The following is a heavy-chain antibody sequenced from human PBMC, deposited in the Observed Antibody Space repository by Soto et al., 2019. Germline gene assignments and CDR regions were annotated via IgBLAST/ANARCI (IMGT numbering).Heavy chain of an antibody. D-gene: IGHD2-2*01. CDR2: INSDGGST. J-gene: IGHJ6*02. CDR1: GFTFSSYW. Sequence: GGSLRLSCAASGFTFSSYWMHWVRQAPGKGLVWVSRINSDGGSTSYADSVKGRFTISRDNAKNTLYLQMNSLRAEDTAVYYCARGYQEDYYYYYGMDVWGQGTTVTVSS. V-gene: IGHV3-74*01. CDR3: ARGYQEDYYYYYGMDV.